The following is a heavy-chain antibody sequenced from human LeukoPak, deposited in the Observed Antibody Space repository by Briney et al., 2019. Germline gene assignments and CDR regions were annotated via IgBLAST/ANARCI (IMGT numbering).Heavy chain of an antibody. V-gene: IGHV4-59*01. J-gene: IGHJ5*02. D-gene: IGHD2-2*01. CDR3: ARAGGYCSSTRWYNWFDP. Sequence: SETLSLTCTVSGGSISSYSWSWIRQPPGKGLEWIGHVFYSGSTNYNPSLRSRVTLSVDTSKNQFSLKLTSVTAADTAVYYCARAGGYCSSTRWYNWFDPWGQGTLVTVSS. CDR2: VFYSGST. CDR1: GGSISSYS.